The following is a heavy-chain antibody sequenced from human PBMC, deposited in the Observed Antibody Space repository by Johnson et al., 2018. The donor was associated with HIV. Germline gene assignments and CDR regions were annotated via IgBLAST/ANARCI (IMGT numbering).Heavy chain of an antibody. J-gene: IGHJ3*02. CDR1: GFTFSSYA. Sequence: QEKRVESGGGVVQPGRSLRLSCAASGFTFSSYAMHWVRQAPGKGLEWGAVISYDGSNKYYADSVKCRFTISRDNSKNKLYLQMNSLRAEDTAVYYCATLGVVIATRDAFDIWGQGTMVTVSS. CDR2: ISYDGSNK. V-gene: IGHV3-30*04. CDR3: ATLGVVIATRDAFDI. D-gene: IGHD2-21*01.